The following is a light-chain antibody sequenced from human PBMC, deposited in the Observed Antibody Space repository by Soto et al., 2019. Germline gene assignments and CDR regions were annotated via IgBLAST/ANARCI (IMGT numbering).Light chain of an antibody. Sequence: QSVATQPPSASGTPGQRVTISCSGSSSNIGSNTVNWYQQLPGTAPKLLIHSNNQRPSGVPDRFSGSKSGTSASLAISGLQSEDEADYYCAAWDDSLNGLYVFGTGTKV. V-gene: IGLV1-44*01. CDR3: AAWDDSLNGLYV. CDR1: SSNIGSNT. CDR2: SNN. J-gene: IGLJ1*01.